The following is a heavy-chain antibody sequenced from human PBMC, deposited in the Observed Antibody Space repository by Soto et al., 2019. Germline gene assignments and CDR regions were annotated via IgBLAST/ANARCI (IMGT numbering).Heavy chain of an antibody. D-gene: IGHD2-2*02. Sequence: PSETLSLTCTVSGGSISSSSYYWGWIRQPPGKGLEWIGSIYYSGSTYYNPSLKSRVTIPVDTSKNQFSLKLSSVTAADTAVYYCARQRGYCSSTSCYKYGMDVWGQGTTVTVSS. CDR3: ARQRGYCSSTSCYKYGMDV. J-gene: IGHJ6*02. CDR2: IYYSGST. V-gene: IGHV4-39*01. CDR1: GGSISSSSYY.